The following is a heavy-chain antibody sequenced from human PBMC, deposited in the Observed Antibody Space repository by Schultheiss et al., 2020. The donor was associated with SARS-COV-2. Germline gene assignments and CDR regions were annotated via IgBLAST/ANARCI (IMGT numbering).Heavy chain of an antibody. D-gene: IGHD1-7*01. J-gene: IGHJ4*02. Sequence: SVKVSCKASGGTFSSYAISWVRQAPGQGLEWMGGIIPIFGTANYAQKFQGRVTITADESTSTAYMELSSLRSEDTAVYYCARTLTGTTLLEGDYWGQGTLVTVSS. CDR3: ARTLTGTTLLEGDY. V-gene: IGHV1-69*13. CDR1: GGTFSSYA. CDR2: IIPIFGTA.